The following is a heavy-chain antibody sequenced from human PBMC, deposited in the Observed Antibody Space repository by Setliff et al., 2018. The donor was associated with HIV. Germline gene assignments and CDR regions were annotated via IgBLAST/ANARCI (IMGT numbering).Heavy chain of an antibody. V-gene: IGHV4-59*01. D-gene: IGHD3-10*01. CDR2: IYYSGST. CDR3: ARGLTSRRGNWFDP. J-gene: IGHJ5*02. CDR1: GGSISSYY. Sequence: SETLSLTCKVSGGSISSYYWSWIRQPPGKGLEWIGYIYYSGSTNYNPSLRSRVTISVDTSKNLFSLILTSVTAADTAVYYCARGLTSRRGNWFDPWGQGTLVTVSS.